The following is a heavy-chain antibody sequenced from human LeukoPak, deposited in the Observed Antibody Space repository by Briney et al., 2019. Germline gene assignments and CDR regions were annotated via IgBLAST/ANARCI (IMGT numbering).Heavy chain of an antibody. CDR3: ARDLISVGFFAS. Sequence: PGGSLRLSCAASGFTVSNNFLSWVRQAPGKGLEWVSDIYSGGNTYYADSVKGRFTISRDNSKNTLYLQMNSLRAEDTAVYYCARDLISVGFFASWGQGTLVTVSS. CDR1: GFTVSNNF. J-gene: IGHJ4*02. D-gene: IGHD3-16*01. V-gene: IGHV3-53*01. CDR2: IYSGGNT.